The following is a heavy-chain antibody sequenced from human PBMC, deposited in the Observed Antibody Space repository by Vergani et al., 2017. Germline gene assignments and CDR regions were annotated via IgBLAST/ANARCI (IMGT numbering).Heavy chain of an antibody. V-gene: IGHV3-9*01. CDR3: VKXIAASGNYWYFGL. D-gene: IGHD6-13*01. CDR1: GFTFDDYA. J-gene: IGHJ2*01. CDR2: INWNSDSI. Sequence: EVQLVESGGGLVQPGRSLRLSCAASGFTFDDYAMHWVRQAPGKGLEWVSGINWNSDSIAYADSVKGRFTISRDNAKNSPYLQMNSLRAEDTALYYCVKXIAASGNYWYFGLWGRGTLVGVSP.